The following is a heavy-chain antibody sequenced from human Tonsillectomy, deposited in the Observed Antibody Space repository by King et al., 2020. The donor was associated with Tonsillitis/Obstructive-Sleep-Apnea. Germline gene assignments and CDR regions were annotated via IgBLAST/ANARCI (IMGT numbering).Heavy chain of an antibody. V-gene: IGHV3-53*01. J-gene: IGHJ4*02. Sequence: VQLVESGGGLIQPGGSLRLSCAASGFTVSSNYMSWVRQAPGKGLEWVSVIYSGGSTYYADSVKGRFTISRDNSKNTLYLQMNSLRAEDTAVNYCARAYYAFWSGYSPGSYYFDYWGEGTLVTVAS. CDR2: IYSGGST. CDR1: GFTVSSNY. CDR3: ARAYYAFWSGYSPGSYYFDY. D-gene: IGHD3-3*01.